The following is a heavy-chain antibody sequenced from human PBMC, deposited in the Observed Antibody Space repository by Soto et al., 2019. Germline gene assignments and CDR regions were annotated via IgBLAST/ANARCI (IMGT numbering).Heavy chain of an antibody. CDR3: ARLRGYSYGEIDY. CDR2: IYYSGST. D-gene: IGHD5-18*01. V-gene: IGHV4-59*01. J-gene: IGHJ4*02. Sequence: SETLSLTCTVSGGSISSYYWSWIRQPPGKGLERIGYIYYSGSTNYNPSLKSRVTISVDTSKNQFSLKLSSVTAADTAVYYCARLRGYSYGEIDYWGQGTLVTVSS. CDR1: GGSISSYY.